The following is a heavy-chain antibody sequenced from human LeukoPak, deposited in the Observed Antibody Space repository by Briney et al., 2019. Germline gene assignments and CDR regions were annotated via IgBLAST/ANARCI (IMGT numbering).Heavy chain of an antibody. V-gene: IGHV3-30*02. Sequence: GGSLRLSCAASGYTFSSYVMHWVRQAPAKGLEWVAFIRYDGSNKYYADSVKGRFTISRDNSKNTLYLQMNSLRAEDTAVYYCAKTTGYQLPSSYYYYYYMDVWGKGTTVTVSS. CDR3: AKTTGYQLPSSYYYYYYMDV. CDR2: IRYDGSNK. CDR1: GYTFSSYV. J-gene: IGHJ6*03. D-gene: IGHD2-2*01.